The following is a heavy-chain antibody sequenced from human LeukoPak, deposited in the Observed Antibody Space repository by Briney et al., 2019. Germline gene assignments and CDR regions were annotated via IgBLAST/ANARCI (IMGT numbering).Heavy chain of an antibody. CDR2: IAPSDSYT. CDR1: GYSFTSHW. V-gene: IGHV5-10-1*01. CDR3: ARHRDCSSGACYPDY. J-gene: IGHJ4*02. Sequence: GESLKISCKGSGYSFTSHWISWLRQMPGKGLEWMGRIAPSDSYTNYRPSFQGHVTISADKSISTAYLQWSSLKASDTAMYYCARHRDCSSGACYPDYWGQGTLVTVSS. D-gene: IGHD2-15*01.